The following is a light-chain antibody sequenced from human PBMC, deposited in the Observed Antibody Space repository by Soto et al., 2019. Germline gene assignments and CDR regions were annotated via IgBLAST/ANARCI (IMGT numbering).Light chain of an antibody. CDR2: GAS. CDR3: QQYGSSPQEGSYT. J-gene: IGKJ2*01. CDR1: ESVSSSY. Sequence: EIVLTQSPGTLSLSPGERATLSCRASESVSSSYLAWYQQKPGQAPRLLIYGASSRATGIPDRFSGSGSGTDFTLTISRLEPEDFAVYYCQQYGSSPQEGSYTFGQGTKLEIK. V-gene: IGKV3-20*01.